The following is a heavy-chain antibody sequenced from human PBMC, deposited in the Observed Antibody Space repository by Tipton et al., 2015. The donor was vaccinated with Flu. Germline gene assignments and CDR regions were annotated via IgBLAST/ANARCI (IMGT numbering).Heavy chain of an antibody. D-gene: IGHD5-24*01. CDR1: GYSISSGYY. V-gene: IGHV4-38-2*02. Sequence: LSLTCTVSGYSISSGYYWGWIRQPPGKGLEWIGSIYHSGSTYYNPSLKSRVTISVDTSKNQFSLKLSSVTAADTAVYYCARFSREDAFDIWGQGTMVTVSS. CDR3: ARFSREDAFDI. J-gene: IGHJ3*02. CDR2: IYHSGST.